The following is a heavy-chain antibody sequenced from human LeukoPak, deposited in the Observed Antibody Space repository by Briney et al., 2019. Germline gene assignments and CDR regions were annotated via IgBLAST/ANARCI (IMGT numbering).Heavy chain of an antibody. J-gene: IGHJ4*02. Sequence: GGSLRLSCAASGFTFSSYGMHWVRQAPGKGLEWVAVISYDGSNKYYADSVKGRFTISRDNAKNSLYLQMNSLRAEDTAVYYCARGGFYDYVWGSYRIDYWGQGTLVTVSS. V-gene: IGHV3-30*03. CDR2: ISYDGSNK. CDR1: GFTFSSYG. CDR3: ARGGFYDYVWGSYRIDY. D-gene: IGHD3-16*02.